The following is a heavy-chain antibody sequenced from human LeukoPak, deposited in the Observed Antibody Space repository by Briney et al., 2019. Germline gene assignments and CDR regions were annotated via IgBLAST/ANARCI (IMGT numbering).Heavy chain of an antibody. D-gene: IGHD3-3*01. CDR3: ARDIRPRVESFDY. V-gene: IGHV1-2*02. J-gene: IGHJ4*02. Sequence: SLKLSCNASGYTLTDYNLHWVRQAPGQRLEWMGWINPNSGGTNYAQKNQGRVTMTRDTSINTAYMELSGLRSDDTAVYYCARDIRPRVESFDYWGQGTLVAVSS. CDR2: INPNSGGT. CDR1: GYTLTDYN.